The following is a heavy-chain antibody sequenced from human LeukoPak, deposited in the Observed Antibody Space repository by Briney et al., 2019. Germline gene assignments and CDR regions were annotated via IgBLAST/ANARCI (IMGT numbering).Heavy chain of an antibody. V-gene: IGHV1-69*06. CDR3: AREVITFGGVIVPGAFDI. Sequence: ASVKVSCKASGGTFSSYAISWVRQAPGQGLEWMGGIIPIFGTANYAQKFQGRVTITADKSTSTAYMELSSLRSEDTAVYYCAREVITFGGVIVPGAFDIWGQGTMVTVSS. CDR2: IIPIFGTA. J-gene: IGHJ3*02. CDR1: GGTFSSYA. D-gene: IGHD3-16*02.